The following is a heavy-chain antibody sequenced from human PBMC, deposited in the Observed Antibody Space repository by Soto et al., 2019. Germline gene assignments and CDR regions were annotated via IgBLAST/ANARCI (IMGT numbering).Heavy chain of an antibody. Sequence: ASVKVSCKASGYTFTSYGISWVRQAPGQGLEWMGWISAYNGNTNYAQKLQGRVTMTTDTSTSTAYMELRSLRSDDTAVYYCARVGGGSSILPIIRAFDIWGQGTMVTVSS. CDR1: GYTFTSYG. V-gene: IGHV1-18*01. CDR3: ARVGGGSSILPIIRAFDI. D-gene: IGHD2-15*01. J-gene: IGHJ3*02. CDR2: ISAYNGNT.